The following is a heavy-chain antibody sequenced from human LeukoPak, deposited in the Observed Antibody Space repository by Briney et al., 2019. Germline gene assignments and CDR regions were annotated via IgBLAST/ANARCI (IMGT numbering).Heavy chain of an antibody. Sequence: PSETLSLICAVYGGSFSGYYWTWIRQPPGEGLEWLGEINRGGSTYYNPSLQSRVTISLDTPKNQFSLKLNSLTAADTAVYYCGRGLGSGSDFGYWGQGTLVTVSS. CDR2: INRGGST. J-gene: IGHJ4*02. D-gene: IGHD3-10*01. CDR3: GRGLGSGSDFGY. CDR1: GGSFSGYY. V-gene: IGHV4-34*01.